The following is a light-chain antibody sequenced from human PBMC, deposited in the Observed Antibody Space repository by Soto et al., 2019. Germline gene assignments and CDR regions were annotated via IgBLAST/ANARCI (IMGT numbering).Light chain of an antibody. J-gene: IGKJ4*01. V-gene: IGKV3-11*01. CDR1: QSVSRL. CDR2: YAS. Sequence: EIVWTQSPATLSLSPGESATLSCRASQSVSRLLAGYQQKPGPHPRLLLYYASSRATGIPFRFSGSGSETDFTLTSRRLEPEDVSVYFCHRRSNWRLTFGGGTKVEIK. CDR3: HRRSNWRLT.